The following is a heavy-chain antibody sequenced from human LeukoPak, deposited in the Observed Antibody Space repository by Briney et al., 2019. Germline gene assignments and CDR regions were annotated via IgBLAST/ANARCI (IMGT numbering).Heavy chain of an antibody. Sequence: PSETLSLTCAVYGGSFSGYYWSWIRQPPGKGLEWIGEINHSGSTNYNPSLKSRVTISVDTSKNQFSLKLSSVTAADTAVYYCARRRTYTAMVTFDYWGQGTLVTVSS. J-gene: IGHJ4*02. CDR1: GGSFSGYY. CDR2: INHSGST. D-gene: IGHD5-18*01. V-gene: IGHV4-34*01. CDR3: ARRRTYTAMVTFDY.